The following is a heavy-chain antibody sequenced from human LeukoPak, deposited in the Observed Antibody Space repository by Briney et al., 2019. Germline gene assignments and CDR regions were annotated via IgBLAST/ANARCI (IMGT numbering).Heavy chain of an antibody. V-gene: IGHV3-48*03. D-gene: IGHD4-17*01. CDR2: ISSSGNTI. CDR3: ARRLRHNYFDY. J-gene: IGHJ4*02. Sequence: GGSLRLSCAAYGFTFSSYEMNWVRQAPGKGLEWVSYISSSGNTIYYAGSVQGRFTISRDNAKNSLYLQMNSLRAEDTAVYYCARRLRHNYFDYWGQGTLVTVSS. CDR1: GFTFSSYE.